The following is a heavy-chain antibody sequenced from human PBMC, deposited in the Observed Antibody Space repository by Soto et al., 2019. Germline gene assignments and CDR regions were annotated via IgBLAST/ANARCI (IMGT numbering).Heavy chain of an antibody. CDR1: GGTFSSYA. CDR3: ARYVPAAGFHYYYYYGMDV. J-gene: IGHJ6*02. CDR2: IIPIFGTA. V-gene: IGHV1-69*13. D-gene: IGHD2-2*01. Sequence: VKVSCKASGGTFSSYAISWVRQAPGQGLEWMGGIIPIFGTANYAQKFQGRVTITADKSTSTAYMELSSLRSEDTAVYYCARYVPAAGFHYYYYYGMDVWGQGTTVTVSS.